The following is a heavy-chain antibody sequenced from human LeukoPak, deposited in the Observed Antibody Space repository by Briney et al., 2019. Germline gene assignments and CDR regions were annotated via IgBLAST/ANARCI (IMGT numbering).Heavy chain of an antibody. V-gene: IGHV4-39*01. D-gene: IGHD2-2*01. CDR1: GGSISSSSYY. CDR2: IYYSGST. Sequence: SETLSLTCTVSGGSISSSSYYWGWIRQPQGKGLEWIGSIYYSGSTYYNPSLKSRVAISVDTSKNQFSLKLSSVTAADTAVYYCARHDLLYCSSTSCYFDAFDIWGQGTMVTVSS. CDR3: ARHDLLYCSSTSCYFDAFDI. J-gene: IGHJ3*02.